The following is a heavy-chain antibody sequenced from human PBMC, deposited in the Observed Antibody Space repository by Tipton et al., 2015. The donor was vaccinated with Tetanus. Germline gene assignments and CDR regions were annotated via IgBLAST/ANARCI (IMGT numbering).Heavy chain of an antibody. V-gene: IGHV1-69*01. CDR2: IIPIFGTA. CDR1: GGTFSSYA. CDR3: ARVPYYYERGPFDY. J-gene: IGHJ4*02. D-gene: IGHD3-10*02. Sequence: QSGPEVKKPGSSVKVSCKASGGTFSSYAISWVRQAPGQGLEWMGGIIPIFGTANYAQRFQGRVTITADESTSTAYMELSSLRSEDTAVYYCARVPYYYERGPFDYWGQGTLVTVSS.